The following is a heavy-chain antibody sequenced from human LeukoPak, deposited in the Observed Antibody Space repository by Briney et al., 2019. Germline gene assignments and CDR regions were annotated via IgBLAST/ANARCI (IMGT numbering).Heavy chain of an antibody. Sequence: GGSLRLSCAASGFTFSSYEMNWVRQAPGKGLEWVSYISSSGSTIYYADSVKGRFTIPRDNAKNTLYLQMNSLRVEDTAVYYCAQWGDYDILTGYYVSDYWGQGTLVTVSS. CDR3: AQWGDYDILTGYYVSDY. CDR1: GFTFSSYE. V-gene: IGHV3-48*03. J-gene: IGHJ4*02. CDR2: ISSSGSTI. D-gene: IGHD3-9*01.